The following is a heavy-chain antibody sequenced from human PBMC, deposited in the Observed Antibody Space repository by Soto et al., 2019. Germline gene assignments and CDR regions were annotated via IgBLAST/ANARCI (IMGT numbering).Heavy chain of an antibody. CDR3: ATEDWSS. CDR1: GFSVSSIY. Sequence: GGSLRLSCAVFGFSVSSIYMSWVRQAPGKGLEWVSSIYIDGSANHAASVKGRFIISRDNSKNTLHLQMNNLRAEDTAVYYCATEDWSSWGQGTLVTVSS. V-gene: IGHV3-66*01. CDR2: IYIDGSA. D-gene: IGHD3-9*01. J-gene: IGHJ5*02.